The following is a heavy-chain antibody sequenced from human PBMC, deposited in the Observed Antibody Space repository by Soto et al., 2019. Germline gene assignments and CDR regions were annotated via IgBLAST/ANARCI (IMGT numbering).Heavy chain of an antibody. Sequence: QVQLVQSGAEVKKPGASVKVSCKASGYTFTGYYMHWVRQAPGQGLEWMGWINPNSGGTNYAQKFQGRVTMTRDTSIRAAYMELSRLRTDDTAVYYCARLRIVGAIVDYWGQGTLVTVSS. CDR1: GYTFTGYY. CDR3: ARLRIVGAIVDY. CDR2: INPNSGGT. V-gene: IGHV1-2*02. J-gene: IGHJ4*02. D-gene: IGHD1-26*01.